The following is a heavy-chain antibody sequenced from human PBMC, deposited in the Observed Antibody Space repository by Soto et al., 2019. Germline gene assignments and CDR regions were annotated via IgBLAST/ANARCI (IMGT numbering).Heavy chain of an antibody. V-gene: IGHV5-51*01. Sequence: PGESLKISCKGSGYSFTSYWIGWVRQMPGKGLEWMGIIYPGDSDTRYSPYFQGQVTISADKSISTAYLQWSSLKASDTAMYYCARIYCGGDCYPAYYYYYGMDVWGQGTTVTVSS. CDR3: ARIYCGGDCYPAYYYYYGMDV. CDR1: GYSFTSYW. CDR2: IYPGDSDT. D-gene: IGHD2-21*02. J-gene: IGHJ6*02.